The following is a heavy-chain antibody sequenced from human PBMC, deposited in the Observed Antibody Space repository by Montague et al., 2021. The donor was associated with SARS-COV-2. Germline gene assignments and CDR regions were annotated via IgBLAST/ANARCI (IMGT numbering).Heavy chain of an antibody. V-gene: IGHV3-23*01. J-gene: IGHJ4*02. D-gene: IGHD3-16*01. CDR1: GFTFNTNA. Sequence: SLRLSCPASGFTFNTNAMSWVRQAPGKGLEWVSMIVGSGGATFYADSVKGRFTISRDNSKNTVYLQMNSLRAEDTAVYYCAKNKGPGSHVAYCFGSWGQGAQVTVSS. CDR2: IVGSGGAT. CDR3: AKNKGPGSHVAYCFGS.